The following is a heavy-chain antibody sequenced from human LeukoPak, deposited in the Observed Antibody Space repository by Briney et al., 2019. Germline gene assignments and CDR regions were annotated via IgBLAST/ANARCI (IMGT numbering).Heavy chain of an antibody. CDR2: IYSGGST. J-gene: IGHJ4*02. V-gene: IGHV3-66*04. CDR3: ARPYYYDSSGIAYYFDY. D-gene: IGHD3-22*01. Sequence: GGSLRLSCAASGFTVSSNYMSWVRQAPGKGLEWVSVIYSGGSTYYADSVKGRFTISRDNSKNTLYLQMSSLRAEDTAVYYCARPYYYDSSGIAYYFDYWGQGTLVTVSS. CDR1: GFTVSSNY.